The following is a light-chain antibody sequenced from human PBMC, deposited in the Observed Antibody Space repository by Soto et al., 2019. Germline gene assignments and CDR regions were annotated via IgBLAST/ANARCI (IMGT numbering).Light chain of an antibody. CDR2: GAS. CDR3: QQYGSTRIT. J-gene: IGKJ2*01. Sequence: EIVMTQSPATLSVSPGERATLYCRASQSVSSNLAWYQQRPGQAPRLLIYGASTRATGIPARFSGSGSGTDFTLTISRLEPEDFAVYYCQQYGSTRITFGQGTKVDIK. V-gene: IGKV3-15*01. CDR1: QSVSSN.